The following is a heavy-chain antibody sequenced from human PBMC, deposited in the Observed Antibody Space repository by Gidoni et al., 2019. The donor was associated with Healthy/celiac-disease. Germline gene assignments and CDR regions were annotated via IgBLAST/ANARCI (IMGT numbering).Heavy chain of an antibody. J-gene: IGHJ3*02. CDR2: IWYDGSNK. D-gene: IGHD6-6*01. CDR3: ARDSRQLVLRDAFDI. CDR1: GFTFSSYG. V-gene: IGHV3-33*01. Sequence: QVQLVESGGGVVQPGRSLRLSCAASGFTFSSYGMHWVRQAPGKGLEWFAVIWYDGSNKYYADSVKGRFTISRDNSKNTLYLQMNSLRAEDTAVYYCARDSRQLVLRDAFDIWGQGTMVTVSS.